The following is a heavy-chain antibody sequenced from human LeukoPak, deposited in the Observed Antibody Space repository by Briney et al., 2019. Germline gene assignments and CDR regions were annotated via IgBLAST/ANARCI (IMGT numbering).Heavy chain of an antibody. CDR2: IKQDGSEK. V-gene: IGHV3-7*01. CDR3: ARDHYDSSGYFQFDP. J-gene: IGHJ5*02. Sequence: PGGSLRLSCAASGFTFSSYWMSWVRQAPGKGLEWVANIKQDGSEKYYVDSVKGRFTISRDNAKKSLYLQTNSLRAEDTAVYYCARDHYDSSGYFQFDPWGQGTLGTVSS. CDR1: GFTFSSYW. D-gene: IGHD3-22*01.